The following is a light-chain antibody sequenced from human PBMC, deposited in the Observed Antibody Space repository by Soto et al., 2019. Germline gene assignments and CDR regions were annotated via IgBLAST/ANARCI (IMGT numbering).Light chain of an antibody. Sequence: EIVLTQSPGTLSLSPGERATLSCRASQSVSSSHLAWYQQKPGQAPRLLIYGASSRATGIPDRFSGSGSGTDFPLTISRLEPEDFVVYYCQQYGSSPPLTLGGGTKVDIK. J-gene: IGKJ4*01. CDR3: QQYGSSPPLT. CDR1: QSVSSSH. V-gene: IGKV3-20*01. CDR2: GAS.